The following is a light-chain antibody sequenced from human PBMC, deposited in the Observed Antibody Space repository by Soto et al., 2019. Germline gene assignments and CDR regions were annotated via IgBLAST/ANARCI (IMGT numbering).Light chain of an antibody. CDR2: KAS. V-gene: IGKV1-5*03. CDR1: QSIINW. CDR3: QHYNSFPWT. J-gene: IGKJ1*01. Sequence: DIQMTQSPSTLSASVGDRVTITCRASQSIINWLGWYQQKPGKAPKLLIYKASSLESGVPSRFSGSGSGTDFTLTINRLQPDDFATYYCQHYNSFPWTFGQGTKADIK.